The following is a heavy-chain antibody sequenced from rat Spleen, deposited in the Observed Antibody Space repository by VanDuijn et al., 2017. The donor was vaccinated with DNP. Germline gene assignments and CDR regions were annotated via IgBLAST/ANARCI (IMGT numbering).Heavy chain of an antibody. Sequence: EVQLQESGPGLVKPSQSLSLTCSVTGYSITSSYRWNWIRKFPGNKLEWMGYINSAGSTNYNPSLKSRISITRDTSKNQFCLQVNSVTTEDTATYYCARLNYYAMDAWGQGTSVTVSS. CDR2: INSAGST. V-gene: IGHV3-3*01. CDR3: ARLNYYAMDA. D-gene: IGHD3-5*01. J-gene: IGHJ4*01. CDR1: GYSITSSYR.